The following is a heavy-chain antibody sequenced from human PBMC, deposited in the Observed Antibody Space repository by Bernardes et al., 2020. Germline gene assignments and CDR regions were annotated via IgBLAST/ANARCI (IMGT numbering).Heavy chain of an antibody. D-gene: IGHD2-2*01. J-gene: IGHJ6*02. V-gene: IGHV1-18*01. CDR1: GYTFTSYG. CDR2: INDDNGKT. Sequence: AAVKVSCKTSGYTFTSYGISWVRQAPGQGLEWMGWINDDNGKTNYAQKFQGRVTMTADTSTSTAYMDLRSLRPDDTAVYYCARDGCSTTSCYFYYFGMDVWGQERTVTV. CDR3: ARDGCSTTSCYFYYFGMDV.